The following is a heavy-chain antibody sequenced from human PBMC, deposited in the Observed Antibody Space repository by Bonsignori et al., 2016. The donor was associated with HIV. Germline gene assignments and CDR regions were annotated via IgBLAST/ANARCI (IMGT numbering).Heavy chain of an antibody. Sequence: GESLKISCAASGFIFNTYAMNWLRQAPGKGLEWVAGVSGSGGSTKYADSMKGRFSISRDNSRNTVFLQMNSLRVDDTAVYYCAKDLNCGSDCRNYYFSHMDVWGKGTTVTVSS. CDR2: VSGSGGST. V-gene: IGHV3-23*01. D-gene: IGHD2-21*01. J-gene: IGHJ6*03. CDR1: GFIFNTYA. CDR3: AKDLNCGSDCRNYYFSHMDV.